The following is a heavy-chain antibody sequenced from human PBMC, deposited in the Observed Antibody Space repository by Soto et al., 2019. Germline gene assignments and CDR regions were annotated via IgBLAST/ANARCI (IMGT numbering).Heavy chain of an antibody. V-gene: IGHV4-30-2*01. Sequence: QLQLQESGSGLVKPSQTLSLTCAVSGGSISSGGYSWSWIRQPPGKGLEWIGYIYHSGSTYYNPSRTSRVTRSVDRSKNQFSLKLSSVTAADTAVYYCARAPQGYDSSGPYDYWGQGTLVTVSS. CDR2: IYHSGST. CDR1: GGSISSGGYS. J-gene: IGHJ4*02. CDR3: ARAPQGYDSSGPYDY. D-gene: IGHD3-22*01.